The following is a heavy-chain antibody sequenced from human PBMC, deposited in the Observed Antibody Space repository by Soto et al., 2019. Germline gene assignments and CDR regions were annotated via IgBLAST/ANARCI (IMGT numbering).Heavy chain of an antibody. CDR3: AREKQLAAHGMDV. V-gene: IGHV1-69*01. J-gene: IGHJ6*02. CDR1: RGTFNNYA. D-gene: IGHD6-13*01. CDR2: LIPVFGTT. Sequence: QVQLVQSGAEVKMPGSSVKVSCRASRGTFNNYAISWVRQAPGQGLEWMGGLIPVFGTTNYAQKFQGRVKITADESTSTAYMELSSLRSKDTAVYYCAREKQLAAHGMDVWGQGTTVIVSS.